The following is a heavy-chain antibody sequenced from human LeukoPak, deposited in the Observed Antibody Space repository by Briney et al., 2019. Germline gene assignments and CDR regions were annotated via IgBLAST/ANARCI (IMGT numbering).Heavy chain of an antibody. CDR2: TYYRSKWYN. J-gene: IGHJ3*02. D-gene: IGHD6-13*01. CDR3: ARKYSSTWYDALDI. CDR1: GDTVSSNSAA. Sequence: SQTLSLTCAISGDTVSSNSAAWNCIRQSPSRGLEWLGRTYYRSKWYNDYAASVKSRISINPDTSKNHFSLQLNSVTPEDTAVYYCARKYSSTWYDALDIWGQGTMVTVSS. V-gene: IGHV6-1*01.